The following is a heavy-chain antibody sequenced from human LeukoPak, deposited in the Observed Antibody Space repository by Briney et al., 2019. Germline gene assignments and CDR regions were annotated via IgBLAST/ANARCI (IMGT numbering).Heavy chain of an antibody. D-gene: IGHD4-11*01. CDR3: ARGPTTITRAFDY. V-gene: IGHV4-4*07. CDR2: IYISGST. J-gene: IGHJ4*02. Sequence: SETLSLTCTASGGSFNIYYWSWIRQPAGKGLEWIGRIYISGSTNYNPSLKSRVTMSVDTSKNQFSLKLSSVTAADTAVYYCARGPTTITRAFDYWGQGTLVTVSS. CDR1: GGSFNIYY.